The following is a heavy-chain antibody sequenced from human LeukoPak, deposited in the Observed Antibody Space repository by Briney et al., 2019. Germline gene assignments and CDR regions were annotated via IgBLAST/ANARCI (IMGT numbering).Heavy chain of an antibody. Sequence: ASVKVSCKASGYTFTSYGISRVRQAPGQGLEWMGWISAYNGNKNYAQKLQGRVTMTTDTSTSTAYMELRSLRSDDTAVYYCATAVDTAMVFFDYWGQGTLVTVSS. J-gene: IGHJ4*02. CDR3: ATAVDTAMVFFDY. CDR1: GYTFTSYG. D-gene: IGHD5-18*01. V-gene: IGHV1-18*01. CDR2: ISAYNGNK.